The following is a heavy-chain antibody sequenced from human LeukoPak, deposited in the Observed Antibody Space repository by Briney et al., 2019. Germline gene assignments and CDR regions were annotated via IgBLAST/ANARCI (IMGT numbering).Heavy chain of an antibody. D-gene: IGHD6-13*01. J-gene: IGHJ6*03. V-gene: IGHV4-59*12. Sequence: PSETLSLTCTVSGGSISSYYWSWIRQSPGKGLECIGYIHYTGSTNYNPSLKSRVTISVDTSKNQFSLKLSSVTAADTAVYYCARGLGSSSWSVYYYYYMDVWGKGTTVTVSS. CDR1: GGSISSYY. CDR2: IHYTGST. CDR3: ARGLGSSSWSVYYYYYMDV.